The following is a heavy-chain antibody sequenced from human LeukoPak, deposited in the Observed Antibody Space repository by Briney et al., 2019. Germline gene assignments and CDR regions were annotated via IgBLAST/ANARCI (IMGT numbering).Heavy chain of an antibody. CDR2: IYYSGST. D-gene: IGHD2-8*01. V-gene: IGHV4-39*01. CDR3: ATTGEGVCYH. J-gene: IGHJ4*02. Sequence: SETLSLTCTVSGGSISSSSYYWGWIRQPPGKGLEWIGSIYYSGSTYYNPSLKSRVTISVDTSKNQFSLKLSSVTAADTAVYYCATTGEGVCYHWGQGTLVTVSS. CDR1: GGSISSSSYY.